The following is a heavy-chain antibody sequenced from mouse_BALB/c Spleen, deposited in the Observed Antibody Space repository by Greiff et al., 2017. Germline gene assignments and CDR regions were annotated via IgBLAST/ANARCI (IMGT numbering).Heavy chain of an antibody. CDR3: ARRYYYGRYFDV. CDR1: GFDFSRYW. D-gene: IGHD1-1*01. J-gene: IGHJ1*01. CDR2: INPGSSTI. V-gene: IGHV4-2*02. Sequence: DVMLVESGGGLVQPGGSLNLSCAASGFDFSRYWMSWARQAPGKGQEWIGEINPGSSTINYTPSLKDKFIISRDNAKNTLYLQMSKVRSEDTALYYCARRYYYGRYFDVWAQGPRSPSPQ.